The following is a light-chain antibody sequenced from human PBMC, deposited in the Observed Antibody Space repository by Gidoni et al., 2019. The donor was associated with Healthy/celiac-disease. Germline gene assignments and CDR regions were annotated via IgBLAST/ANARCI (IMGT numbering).Light chain of an antibody. CDR1: QSLLYSSNNKNY. CDR2: CAS. J-gene: IGKJ1*01. CDR3: QQYYSTPRT. Sequence: DIVMTQSPDSLTVSLGERATINCKSSQSLLYSSNNKNYLAWFHQTPGQPPKLLIYCASTRESGVPDRFSGSGSGTDFTLTISSLQAEDVAVYYCQQYYSTPRTFGQGTKVEIK. V-gene: IGKV4-1*01.